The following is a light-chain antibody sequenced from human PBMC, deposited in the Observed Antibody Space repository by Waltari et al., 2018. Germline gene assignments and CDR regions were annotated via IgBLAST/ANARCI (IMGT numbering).Light chain of an antibody. CDR1: QGIGTS. Sequence: DIQMTQSPSSVSTSVGDRVTISCRASQGIGTSLAWYQQTPGNAPQLLIFAASTLQSGVPSRFIGIGSGTDFTLTINGLQPEDFATYYCQQAGSVPCTFGPGTKVDFK. CDR2: AAS. CDR3: QQAGSVPCT. J-gene: IGKJ3*01. V-gene: IGKV1-12*01.